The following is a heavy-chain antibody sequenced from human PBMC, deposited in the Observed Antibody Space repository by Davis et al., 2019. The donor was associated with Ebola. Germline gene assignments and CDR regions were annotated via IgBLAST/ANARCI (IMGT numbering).Heavy chain of an antibody. Sequence: GGSLRLSCAASGFTFSSYAMNWVRQAPGKGLEWVSFISGSGGTTYYADSVKGRFTISRDNSNNSLYLDMNSLRVDDTAVYYCAKYRGSHFDSWGQGTLVTVSS. CDR2: ISGSGGTT. D-gene: IGHD5-12*01. CDR1: GFTFSSYA. CDR3: AKYRGSHFDS. J-gene: IGHJ4*02. V-gene: IGHV3-23*01.